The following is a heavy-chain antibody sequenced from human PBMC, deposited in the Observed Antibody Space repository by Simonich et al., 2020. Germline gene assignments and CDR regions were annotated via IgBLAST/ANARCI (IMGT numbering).Heavy chain of an antibody. CDR3: ARRYSARSGYDY. CDR1: GGSFSGYY. Sequence: QVQLQQWGAGLLKPSETLSLTCAVYGGSFSGYYWSWIRQPPGKGLEWIGEINHSGSTYYNPSLKSRVTISVDTSKNQFSLKLSSVTAADTAVYYCARRYSARSGYDYWGQGTLVTVSS. CDR2: INHSGST. V-gene: IGHV4-34*01. J-gene: IGHJ4*02. D-gene: IGHD5-12*01.